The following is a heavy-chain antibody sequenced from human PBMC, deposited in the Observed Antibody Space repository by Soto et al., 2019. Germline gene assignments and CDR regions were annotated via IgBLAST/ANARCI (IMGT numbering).Heavy chain of an antibody. CDR2: ILGNGRNT. D-gene: IGHD3-10*01. CDR3: AGRRGGAYYFDY. Sequence: EVQLLESGGGLVQPGGSLRLSCAASGLTFSDHSMTWVRQAPGKGLEWVSAILGNGRNTYYADSVKGRFTISRDNSRNTLYLQMNSLRVEDTAVYPCAGRRGGAYYFDYWGQGTLVTVSS. J-gene: IGHJ4*02. CDR1: GLTFSDHS. V-gene: IGHV3-23*01.